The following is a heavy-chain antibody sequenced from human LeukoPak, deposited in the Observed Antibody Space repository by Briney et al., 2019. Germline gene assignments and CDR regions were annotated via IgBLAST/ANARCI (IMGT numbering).Heavy chain of an antibody. CDR2: INHSGST. CDR1: GGSISSYY. CDR3: ARAHPTRV. V-gene: IGHV4-34*01. Sequence: PSETLSLACTVSGGSISSYYWSWIRQPPGKGLEWIGEINHSGSTNYNPSLKSRVTISVDTSKNQFSLKLSSVTAADTAVYYCARAHPTRVWGQGTLVTVSS. J-gene: IGHJ4*02. D-gene: IGHD5-24*01.